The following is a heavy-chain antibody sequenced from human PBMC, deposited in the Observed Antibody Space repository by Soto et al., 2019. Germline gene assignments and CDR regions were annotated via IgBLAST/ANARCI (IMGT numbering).Heavy chain of an antibody. V-gene: IGHV3-30-3*01. CDR3: ARDRVVKRGYSYGQYYYYYYGMDV. D-gene: IGHD5-18*01. J-gene: IGHJ6*02. Sequence: GSLRLSCAASGFTFSSYAMHWVRQAPGKGLEWVAVISYDGSNKYYADSVKGRFTISRDNSKNTLYLQMNSLRAEDTAVYYCARDRVVKRGYSYGQYYYYYYGMDVWGQGTTVTVSS. CDR1: GFTFSSYA. CDR2: ISYDGSNK.